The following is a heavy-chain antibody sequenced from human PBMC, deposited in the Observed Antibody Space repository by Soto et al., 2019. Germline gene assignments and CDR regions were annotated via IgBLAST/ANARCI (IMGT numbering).Heavy chain of an antibody. Sequence: SETLCLTCTVSGGSLSSSSYYWGWIRQPPGKGLEWIGSNYYSGSTYYNPSLKSRVTISVDTSKNQFSLKLSSVTAADTAVYYCAREGYYYGLGSYYGKARDAFDIWGQGTMVTVSS. CDR3: AREGYYYGLGSYYGKARDAFDI. CDR1: GGSLSSSSYY. J-gene: IGHJ3*02. D-gene: IGHD3-10*01. CDR2: NYYSGST. V-gene: IGHV4-39*02.